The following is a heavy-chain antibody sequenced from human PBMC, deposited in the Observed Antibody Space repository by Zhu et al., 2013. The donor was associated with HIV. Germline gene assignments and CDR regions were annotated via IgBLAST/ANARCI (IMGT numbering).Heavy chain of an antibody. Sequence: QVQLVQSWPEVKKPGASVNVSCKASGYKFTGYYIHWIRQAPGRGLEWVGWINPSSGDTRCAQKFNDWVTMTRDTSISTAYMELRRLRPDDTAVYFCARAPYLRIKLLGGNNYGMDVWGQGTTVTVSS. CDR1: GYKFTGYY. CDR3: ARAPYLRIKLLGGNNYGMDV. D-gene: IGHD3-10*01. J-gene: IGHJ6*02. CDR2: INPSSGDT. V-gene: IGHV1-2*04.